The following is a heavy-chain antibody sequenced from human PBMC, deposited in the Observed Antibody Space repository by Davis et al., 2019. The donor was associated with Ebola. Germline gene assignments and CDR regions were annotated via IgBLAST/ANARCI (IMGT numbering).Heavy chain of an antibody. J-gene: IGHJ5*02. CDR2: IYYSGST. V-gene: IGHV4-59*01. Sequence: PGGSLRLSCTVSGDSITSNYWSWIRQPPGKGLEWIGYIYYSGSTNYNPSLKSRVTISIDTSRNQFSLKLSSVTAADTAVYYCARDGVHLWFPGGFDPWGQGTPVTVSS. D-gene: IGHD5-18*01. CDR1: GDSITSNY. CDR3: ARDGVHLWFPGGFDP.